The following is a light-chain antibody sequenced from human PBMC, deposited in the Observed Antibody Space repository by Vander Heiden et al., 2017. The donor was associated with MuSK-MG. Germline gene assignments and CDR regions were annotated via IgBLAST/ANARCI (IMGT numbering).Light chain of an antibody. J-gene: IGLJ3*02. CDR1: SGINVGTYR. Sequence: QAVLTQPSSLSASPGASASLTCTLRSGINVGTYRIYWYQQKPVSPPQYPLRYISVSDKQQGSGVPSRFAGYKYASATEGTLPMSGLQAGEESYDYSMTWHSSAWVVGGGTKLTVL. V-gene: IGLV5-45*03. CDR2: YISVSDK. CDR3: MTWHSSAWV.